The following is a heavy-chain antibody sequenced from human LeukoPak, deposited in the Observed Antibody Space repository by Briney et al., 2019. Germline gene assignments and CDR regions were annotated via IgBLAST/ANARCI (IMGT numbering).Heavy chain of an antibody. CDR2: IYSGGST. J-gene: IGHJ4*02. D-gene: IGHD2-21*01. CDR3: ARSRSTVIAFDY. V-gene: IGHV3-53*01. Sequence: GGSLRLSCAASGFTVSSNYMSWVRQAPGKGLEWVSVIYSGGSTYYADSVKGRFTISRDNSKSTLYLQMNSLRAEDTAVYYCARSRSTVIAFDYWGQGTLVTVSS. CDR1: GFTVSSNY.